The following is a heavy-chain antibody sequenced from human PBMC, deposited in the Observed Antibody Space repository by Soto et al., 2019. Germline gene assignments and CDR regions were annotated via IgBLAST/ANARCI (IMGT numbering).Heavy chain of an antibody. CDR1: GSSFSSGCS. CDR2: FYYSGST. J-gene: IGHJ5*02. Sequence: SETLSLTCAVSGSSFSSGCSWGWLRQPPGNGLEWIGHFYYSGSTYYNPSLKSRVTISLDTSKNQFSLKLSSVTAADMPVYYSAREVGDTSWINPSGKGTLVT. D-gene: IGHD1-26*01. CDR3: AREVGDTSWINP. V-gene: IGHV4-38-2*02.